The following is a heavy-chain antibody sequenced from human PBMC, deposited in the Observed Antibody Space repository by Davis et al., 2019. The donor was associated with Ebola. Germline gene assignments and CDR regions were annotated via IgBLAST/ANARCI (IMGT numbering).Heavy chain of an antibody. Sequence: SGPTLVKPTQTLTLTCTFSGFSLSTSGMFVYWIRQPPGKALEWLARVDWDDDKYYNPSLKNRLTISKDTSKNQVVLTMTNMDPVDTATYFCARSPPADFYDSGGSYYDYWGQGTLVTVSS. CDR2: VDWDDDK. D-gene: IGHD3-22*01. V-gene: IGHV2-70*11. J-gene: IGHJ4*02. CDR3: ARSPPADFYDSGGSYYDY. CDR1: GFSLSTSGMF.